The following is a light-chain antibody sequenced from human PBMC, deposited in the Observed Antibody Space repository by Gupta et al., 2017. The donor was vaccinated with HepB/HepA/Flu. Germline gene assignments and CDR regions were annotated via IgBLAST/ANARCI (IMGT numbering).Light chain of an antibody. CDR1: KLGDKF. V-gene: IGLV3-1*01. J-gene: IGLJ1*01. CDR2: QDY. CDR3: QAWDSTTGV. Sequence: SYDLTQPPSVSVSPGQTASITCSGAKLGDKFTCWYQQKPGQSPVLVIYQDYKRPSGIPERFSGSNSGNTATLTISGTQTMDEADYYCQAWDSTTGVFGTGTKVTVL.